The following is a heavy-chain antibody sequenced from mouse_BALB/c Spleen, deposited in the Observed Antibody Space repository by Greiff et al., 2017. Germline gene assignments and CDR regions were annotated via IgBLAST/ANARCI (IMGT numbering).Heavy chain of an antibody. CDR1: GFTFSSFG. V-gene: IGHV5-17*02. J-gene: IGHJ3*01. CDR3: AGTAWFAY. CDR2: ISSGSSTI. Sequence: EVKLMESGGGLVQPGGSRKLSCAPSGFTFSSFGMHWVRQAPEKGLEWVAYISSGSSTIYYADTVKGRFTISRDNPKNTLFLQITSLRSEDTAMYYCAGTAWFAYWGQGTLVTVSA.